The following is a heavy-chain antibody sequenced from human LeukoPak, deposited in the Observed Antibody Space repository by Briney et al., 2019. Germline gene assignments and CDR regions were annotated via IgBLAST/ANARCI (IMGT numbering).Heavy chain of an antibody. D-gene: IGHD7-27*01. CDR3: ARQTGDYPDFDY. CDR2: ISSSSSYI. Sequence: GGSLRLSCAASGFTFSSYSMNWVRQAPGKGLEWVSSISSSSSYIYYADSVKGRFTISRDNAKNSLYLQMNSLRAEDTAVYYCARQTGDYPDFDYWGQGILVTVSS. CDR1: GFTFSSYS. V-gene: IGHV3-21*01. J-gene: IGHJ4*02.